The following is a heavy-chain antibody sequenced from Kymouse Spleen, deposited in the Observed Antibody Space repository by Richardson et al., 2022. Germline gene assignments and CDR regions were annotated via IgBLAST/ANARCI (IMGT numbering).Heavy chain of an antibody. J-gene: IGHJ6*02. CDR2: IWYDGSNK. D-gene: IGHD3-10*01. Sequence: QVQLVESGGGVVQPGRSLRLSCAASGFTFSSYGMHWVRQAPGKGLEWVAVIWYDGSNKYYADSVKGRFTISRDNSKNTLYLQMNSLRAEDTAVYYCARDHYGSGSYDLFLLLLRYGRLGPRDHGHRLL. CDR1: GFTFSSYG. V-gene: IGHV3-33*01. CDR3: ARDHYGSGSYDLFLLLLRYGR.